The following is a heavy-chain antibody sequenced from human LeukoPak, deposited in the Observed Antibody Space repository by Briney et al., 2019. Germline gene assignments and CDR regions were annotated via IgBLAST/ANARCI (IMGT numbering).Heavy chain of an antibody. CDR1: GFTFSTYG. CDR3: AKGQSTIATRSFDS. J-gene: IGHJ4*02. CDR2: ISTNSANT. V-gene: IGHV3-23*01. Sequence: GGSLRLSCAASGFTFSTYGMNWVRPAPGKGLEGVSTISTNSANTYYTDSVKGRFTISRDNSKDTLFMQMNSLRAEDTAVYYCAKGQSTIATRSFDSWGQGTLVTVSS. D-gene: IGHD6-6*01.